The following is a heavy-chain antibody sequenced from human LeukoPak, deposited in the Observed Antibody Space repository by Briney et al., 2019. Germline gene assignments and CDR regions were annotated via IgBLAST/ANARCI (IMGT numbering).Heavy chain of an antibody. CDR2: IKGKTDGGTA. CDR3: TTVDSYGVYFDY. V-gene: IGHV3-15*07. CDR1: GFTFSNAW. Sequence: GGSLRLSCAASGFTFSNAWMNWVRQAPGKGLEWVVRIKGKTDGGTADYAAPVKGRFTISRDDSKNTLYLQMNGLKIEDTAVYYCTTVDSYGVYFDYWGQGTLVTVSS. D-gene: IGHD5-18*01. J-gene: IGHJ4*02.